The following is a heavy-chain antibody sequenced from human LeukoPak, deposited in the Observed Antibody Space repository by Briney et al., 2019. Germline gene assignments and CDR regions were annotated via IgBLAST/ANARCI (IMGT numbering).Heavy chain of an antibody. V-gene: IGHV3-21*01. CDR3: ARDSTYYYDSGSSGPHYFDF. J-gene: IGHJ4*02. CDR1: GFTFSSYT. CDR2: ITGSSTYI. D-gene: IGHD3-10*01. Sequence: GGSLRLSCAASGFTFSSYTMNWVRQAPGKGLEWVSSITGSSTYIFYADSVKGRFTVSRDNAKNSLYLQMNSLRAEDTAVYYCARDSTYYYDSGSSGPHYFDFWGQGTLVTVSS.